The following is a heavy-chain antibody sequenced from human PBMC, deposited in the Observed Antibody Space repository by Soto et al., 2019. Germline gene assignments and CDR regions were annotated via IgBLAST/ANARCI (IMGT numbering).Heavy chain of an antibody. CDR1: GYTFTGYY. CDR2: INPNSGGT. D-gene: IGHD1-26*01. CDR3: ARDYGGGIVGATGEVGFDY. V-gene: IGHV1-2*04. J-gene: IGHJ4*02. Sequence: ASVKVSCKASGYTFTGYYMHWVRQAPGQGLEWMGWINPNSGGTNYAQKFQGWVTMTRETSISTAYMELSRLRSDDTAVYYCARDYGGGIVGATGEVGFDYWGQGTLVTVSS.